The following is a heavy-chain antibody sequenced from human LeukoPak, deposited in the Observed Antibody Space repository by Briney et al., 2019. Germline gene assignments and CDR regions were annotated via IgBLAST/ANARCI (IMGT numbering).Heavy chain of an antibody. D-gene: IGHD2-15*01. Sequence: APVKVSCKASGYTFTGYYMHWVRQAPGQGLEWMGWINPNSGGTNYAQKFQGRVTMTRDTSISTAYMELSRLRSDDTAVYYCARKVPSPISWRNYYMDVWGKGTTVTVSS. V-gene: IGHV1-2*02. CDR3: ARKVPSPISWRNYYMDV. CDR2: INPNSGGT. J-gene: IGHJ6*03. CDR1: GYTFTGYY.